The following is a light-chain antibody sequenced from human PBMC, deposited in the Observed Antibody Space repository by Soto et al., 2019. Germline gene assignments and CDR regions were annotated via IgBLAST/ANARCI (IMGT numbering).Light chain of an antibody. CDR2: GAS. J-gene: IGKJ5*01. Sequence: LTQSPGTLSLSPWERATLSCRASQSISSTYLAWYQQKPGQAPRLLIYGASSRATGIPDRFSGSGSGTDFSLTISSLEPEDFVVYYCQHYDTSPLYTFGQGTRLEIK. CDR3: QHYDTSPLYT. V-gene: IGKV3-20*01. CDR1: QSISSTY.